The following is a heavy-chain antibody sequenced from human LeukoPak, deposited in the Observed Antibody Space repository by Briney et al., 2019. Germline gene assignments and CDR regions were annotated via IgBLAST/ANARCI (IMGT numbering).Heavy chain of an antibody. Sequence: GGSLRLSCTASAFSFSSYEMNWLRQAPGKGLEGISYISGSGSAMYYAESVKGRFTISRDNAKNKLYLQMNSLRAEDTAVYYCARFNWDFDWGQGTVVIVSS. CDR2: ISGSGSAM. CDR1: AFSFSSYE. J-gene: IGHJ3*01. V-gene: IGHV3-48*03. D-gene: IGHD1-7*01. CDR3: ARFNWDFD.